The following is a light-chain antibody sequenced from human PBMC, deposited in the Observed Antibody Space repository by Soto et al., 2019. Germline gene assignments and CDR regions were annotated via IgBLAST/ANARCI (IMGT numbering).Light chain of an antibody. J-gene: IGKJ1*01. CDR2: AAS. V-gene: IGKV1-12*01. CDR3: QQADSLPLVT. CDR1: QDISTW. Sequence: DIQMTQSPSSVSASVGDRVTITCRASQDISTWLAWYQQKPVKAPKLLIYAASSLFSGVPSRFSGSGSGTDFTLTISNLQPEDFATYYCQQADSLPLVTFGQGTKVDIK.